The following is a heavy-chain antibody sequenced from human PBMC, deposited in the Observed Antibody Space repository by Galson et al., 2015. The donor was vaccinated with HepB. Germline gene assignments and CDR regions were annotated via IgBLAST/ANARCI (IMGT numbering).Heavy chain of an antibody. CDR2: INSDGSST. V-gene: IGHV3-74*01. Sequence: SLRLSCAASGFPFSTYWMHWVRQVPGKGPMWVSRINSDGSSTTYADAVKGRFTVSRDNSKNTLYLQMNSLRAEDTGVFYCARGGRFTSYYSAMDGWGQGTAVSVSS. CDR3: ARGGRFTSYYSAMDG. J-gene: IGHJ6*02. D-gene: IGHD1-1*01. CDR1: GFPFSTYW.